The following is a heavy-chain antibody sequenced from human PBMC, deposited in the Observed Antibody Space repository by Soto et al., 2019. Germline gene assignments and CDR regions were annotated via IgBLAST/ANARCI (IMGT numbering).Heavy chain of an antibody. CDR2: IYHSGST. CDR1: GGSISSSNW. V-gene: IGHV4-4*02. J-gene: IGHJ6*02. CDR3: ARFGVVVVPAATRFDYYGMDV. D-gene: IGHD2-2*01. Sequence: SETLSLTCAVSGGSISSSNWWSWVRQPPGKGLEWIGEIYHSGSTNYNPSLKSRVTISVDKSKNQFSLKLSSVTAADTAVYYCARFGVVVVPAATRFDYYGMDVWGQGTTVTVSS.